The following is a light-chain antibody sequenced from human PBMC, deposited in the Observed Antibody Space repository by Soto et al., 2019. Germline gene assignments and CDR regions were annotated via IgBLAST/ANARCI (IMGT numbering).Light chain of an antibody. Sequence: QSALTQPASVSGSPGQSITISCTGTISDVGGYNFVSWYQQYPGKAPKLMICDVSNRPSGVSNRFSGSKSGNTASLTISGLQAEDDDDYYCSSITGSTYVFGTGTKLTVL. V-gene: IGLV2-14*03. CDR3: SSITGSTYV. CDR1: ISDVGGYNF. J-gene: IGLJ1*01. CDR2: DVS.